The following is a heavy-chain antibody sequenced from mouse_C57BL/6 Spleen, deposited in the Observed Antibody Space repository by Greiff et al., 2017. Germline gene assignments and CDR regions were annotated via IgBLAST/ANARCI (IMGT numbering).Heavy chain of an antibody. CDR2: IYPGGGYT. D-gene: IGHD2-1*01. V-gene: IGHV1-63*01. CDR3: ARTPDGNYYFDY. CDR1: GYTFTNYW. J-gene: IGHJ2*01. Sequence: VKLMESGAELVRPGPSVKMSCKASGYTFTNYWLGWAKQRPGHGLEWIGDIYPGGGYTNDNEKFKGKATLTADKSSSTAYMQFSSLTSEDSAIYYCARTPDGNYYFDYWGQGTTLTVSS.